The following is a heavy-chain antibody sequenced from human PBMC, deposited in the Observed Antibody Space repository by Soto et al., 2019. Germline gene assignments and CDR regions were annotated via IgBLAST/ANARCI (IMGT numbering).Heavy chain of an antibody. CDR1: GYRFTGYG. CDR3: VYYCAKLNFGCYDYFQDGLAV. CDR2: INPKSGAT. Sequence: ASVKVSCKASGYRFTGYGLHWVRQAPGQGLQWMGWINPKSGATDYAQKFQGRVTMTREMSTNTAYLELSGLRSDDTADDTAVYYCAKLNFGCYDYFQDGLAVWGQGTTVTVSS. D-gene: IGHD3-16*01. J-gene: IGHJ6*02. V-gene: IGHV1-2*02.